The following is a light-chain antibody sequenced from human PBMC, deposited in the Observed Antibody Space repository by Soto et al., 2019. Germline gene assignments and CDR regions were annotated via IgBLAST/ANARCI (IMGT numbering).Light chain of an antibody. V-gene: IGKV4-1*01. Sequence: DIVMTQSPDSLAVSLGERGTINCKSSQSVLYSSNNKNYLSWYQQKPGQPPKLLISWASTREFGVPDRFSGSGFATDFTLTISSLRSEDVAVYYCQQYYDTPLTFGGGTKVDIK. CDR1: QSVLYSSNNKNY. J-gene: IGKJ4*01. CDR3: QQYYDTPLT. CDR2: WAS.